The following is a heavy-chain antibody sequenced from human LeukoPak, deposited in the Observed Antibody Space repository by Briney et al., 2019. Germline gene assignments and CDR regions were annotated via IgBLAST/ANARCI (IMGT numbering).Heavy chain of an antibody. V-gene: IGHV1-24*01. CDR3: ATTVYDSSGYAFDY. J-gene: IGHJ4*02. CDR2: FDPEDGET. Sequence: ASVKVSCKVSGYTLTELSMHWVRQAPGKGLEWMGGFDPEDGETIYAQKFQGRVTMTEDTSTDTAYMELSSLRSEDTAVYYCATTVYDSSGYAFDYWGQGTLVTVSS. D-gene: IGHD3-22*01. CDR1: GYTLTELS.